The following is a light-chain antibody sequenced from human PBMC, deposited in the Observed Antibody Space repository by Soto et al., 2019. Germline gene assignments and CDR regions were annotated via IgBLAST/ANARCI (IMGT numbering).Light chain of an antibody. V-gene: IGKV3-20*01. CDR1: QSVSSSY. CDR3: QQYGNAPFT. CDR2: GAS. J-gene: IGKJ3*01. Sequence: EIVLTQSPGTLSFSPGERATLTCRASQSVSSSYLAWFQQKPGPAPRLLIYGASSRATGIPDRFSGSGSGTDFNLTISILEPEDFAVYYCQQYGNAPFTFGPGTKVDIK.